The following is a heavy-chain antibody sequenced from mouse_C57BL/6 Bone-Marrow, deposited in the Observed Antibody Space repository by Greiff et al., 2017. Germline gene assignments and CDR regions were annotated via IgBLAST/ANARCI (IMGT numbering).Heavy chain of an antibody. CDR3: TCGWTDYYGRSDDFAY. Sequence: VQLQQSGAELVRPGASVKLSCTASGFNIKDDYMHWVKQRPEQGLEWIGGIDPENGDTEYASKFQGKATMTADATSNTAYWQLSSLTSEDTAVYYCTCGWTDYYGRSDDFAYGDQGTLVTVSA. CDR1: GFNIKDDY. CDR2: IDPENGDT. J-gene: IGHJ3*01. D-gene: IGHD1-1*01. V-gene: IGHV14-4*01.